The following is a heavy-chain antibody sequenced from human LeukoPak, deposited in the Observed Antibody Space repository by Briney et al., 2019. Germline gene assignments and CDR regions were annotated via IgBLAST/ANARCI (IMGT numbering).Heavy chain of an antibody. Sequence: GGSLRLSCAASGFTFSSYGMHWVRQAPGKGLEWVAVISYDGSNKYYADSVKGRFTISRDNSKNTLYLQMNSLRAEDTAVYYCAGKGFDYWGQGTLVTVSS. CDR3: AGKGFDY. J-gene: IGHJ4*02. V-gene: IGHV3-30*03. CDR2: ISYDGSNK. CDR1: GFTFSSYG.